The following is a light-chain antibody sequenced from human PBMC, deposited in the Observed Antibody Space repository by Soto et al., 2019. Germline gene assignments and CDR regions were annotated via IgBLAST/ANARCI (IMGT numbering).Light chain of an antibody. Sequence: DIQMTQSPSSLSASVGDRVTITCRASQSISSYLNWYQQKPGKAPKLLIYGAFSLQSGVPSRFSGSGSGTDFTLTISSLQPEDFATYYCQQSYSTPVTFGQGTRLEIK. CDR2: GAF. CDR1: QSISSY. J-gene: IGKJ5*01. V-gene: IGKV1-39*01. CDR3: QQSYSTPVT.